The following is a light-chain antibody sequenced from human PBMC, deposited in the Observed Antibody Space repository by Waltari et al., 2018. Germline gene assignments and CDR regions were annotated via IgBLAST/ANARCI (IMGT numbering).Light chain of an antibody. CDR2: RAS. CDR1: QRVLYSSNNKNF. J-gene: IGKJ4*01. CDR3: QQYYRSPLT. Sequence: DIVMTQSPDSLAVSLGERATINCKSSQRVLYSSNNKNFLAWYQQNPRQPPKLLIYRASTRESGVPDRFSGSGSGTDFTLTISNLQAEDVAVYYCQQYYRSPLTFGGGTK. V-gene: IGKV4-1*01.